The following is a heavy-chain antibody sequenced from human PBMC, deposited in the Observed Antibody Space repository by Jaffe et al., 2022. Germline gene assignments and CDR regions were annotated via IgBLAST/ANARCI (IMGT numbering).Heavy chain of an antibody. V-gene: IGHV1-46*01. Sequence: QVQLVQSGAEVKKPGASVKVSCKASGYTFTSYYMHWVRQAPGQGLEWMGIINPSGGSTSYAQKFQGRVTMTRDTSTSTVYMELSSLRSEDTAVYYCARDSHSSGSSGSMYYFDYWGQGTLVTVSS. CDR1: GYTFTSYY. D-gene: IGHD3-10*01. CDR2: INPSGGST. J-gene: IGHJ4*02. CDR3: ARDSHSSGSSGSMYYFDY.